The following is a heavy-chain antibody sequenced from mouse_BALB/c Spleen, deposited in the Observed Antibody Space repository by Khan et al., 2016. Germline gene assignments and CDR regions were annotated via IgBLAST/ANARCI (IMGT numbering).Heavy chain of an antibody. J-gene: IGHJ2*01. CDR2: ISNLAYSI. CDR1: GFTFSDYG. Sequence: EVELVESGGGLVRPGGSRKLSCAAAGFTFSDYGMAWVRQAPGKGPEWVAFISNLAYSIYYADTVTGRFTISRENAKNTLYLEMSSLRSEDTAMYYCARAYDGYLDYWGQGTTLTVSS. CDR3: ARAYDGYLDY. V-gene: IGHV5-15*02. D-gene: IGHD2-3*01.